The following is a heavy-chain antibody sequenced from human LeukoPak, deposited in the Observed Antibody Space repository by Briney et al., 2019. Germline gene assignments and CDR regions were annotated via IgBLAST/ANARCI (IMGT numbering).Heavy chain of an antibody. V-gene: IGHV4-34*01. J-gene: IGHJ3*02. CDR1: GGSFSGYY. D-gene: IGHD3-10*01. CDR2: INHSGST. CDR3: ARVLRGVTFDAFDI. Sequence: SETLSFTCAVYGGSFSGYYWSWIRQPPGKGLEWIGEINHSGSTNYNPSLKSRVTISVDTSKNQFSLKLSSVTAADTAVYYCARVLRGVTFDAFDIWGQGTMVTVSS.